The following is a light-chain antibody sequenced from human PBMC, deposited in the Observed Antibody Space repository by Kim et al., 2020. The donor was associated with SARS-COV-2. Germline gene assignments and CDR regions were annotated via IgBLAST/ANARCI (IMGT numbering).Light chain of an antibody. V-gene: IGLV10-54*02. CDR2: RNN. CDR3: SALDSSLSAWV. Sequence: RQTATLTCPGYSNIVGNQGAAWLQQHQGHPPKLLSYRNNNRPSGISERFSASRSGNTASLTITGLQPEDEADYYCSALDSSLSAWVFGGGTQLTVL. CDR1: SNIVGNQG. J-gene: IGLJ3*02.